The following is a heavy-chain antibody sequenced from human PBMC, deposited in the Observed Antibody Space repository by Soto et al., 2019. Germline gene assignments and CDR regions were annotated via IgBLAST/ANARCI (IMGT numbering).Heavy chain of an antibody. CDR2: LNPSSADT. J-gene: IGHJ5*02. Sequence: QMQLVQSGAAVRKPGASVKVSCRASAYTFTNHYIHWVRQAPGQGLEWMGCLNPSSADTTFAQNFHGRVSMTGDTSTNTAYLELNRLTSDDTAVYFCARERMTGYNWFDLWGQGTPVTVSS. D-gene: IGHD2-15*01. V-gene: IGHV1-2*02. CDR1: AYTFTNHY. CDR3: ARERMTGYNWFDL.